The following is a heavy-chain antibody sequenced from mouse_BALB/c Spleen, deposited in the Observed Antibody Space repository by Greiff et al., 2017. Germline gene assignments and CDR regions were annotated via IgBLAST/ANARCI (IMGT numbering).Heavy chain of an antibody. V-gene: IGHV5-4*02. CDR1: GFTFSDYY. CDR3: ARRDYDAIDY. J-gene: IGHJ4*01. Sequence: EVHLVESGGGLVKPGGSLKLSCAASGFTFSDYYMYWVRQTPEKRLEWVATISDGGSYTYYPDSVKGRFTISRDNAKNNLYLQMSSLKSEDTAMYYCARRDYDAIDYWGQGTSVTVSS. CDR2: ISDGGSYT.